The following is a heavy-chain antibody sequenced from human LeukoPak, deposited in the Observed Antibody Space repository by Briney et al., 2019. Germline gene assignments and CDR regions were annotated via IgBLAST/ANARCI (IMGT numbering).Heavy chain of an antibody. V-gene: IGHV3-53*01. J-gene: IGHJ4*02. D-gene: IGHD2-21*02. Sequence: GGSLRLSCAASGLTVSGSYMSWVRQCPGKGLEWVSVIYSGGSTYYADSVKGRFTISRDNSKNTLYLQMNSLRDEDTAVYYCARGGGAFCGTDCLRTFGYWGQGTLVTVSS. CDR2: IYSGGST. CDR3: ARGGGAFCGTDCLRTFGY. CDR1: GLTVSGSY.